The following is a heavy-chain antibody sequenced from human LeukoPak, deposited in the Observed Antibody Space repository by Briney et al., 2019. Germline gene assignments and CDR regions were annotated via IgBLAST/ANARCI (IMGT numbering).Heavy chain of an antibody. J-gene: IGHJ4*02. D-gene: IGHD2/OR15-2a*01. Sequence: GRSLRLSCAVSGFNLVDYAMHWVRQAPGRGLEWVSGINWDNGGIVYAESVRGRFTVSRDNAKNSLYLQMNSLRAEDTAVYYCARDFLRPGLNWGQGTLVTVSS. CDR2: INWDNGGI. CDR3: ARDFLRPGLN. V-gene: IGHV3-9*01. CDR1: GFNLVDYA.